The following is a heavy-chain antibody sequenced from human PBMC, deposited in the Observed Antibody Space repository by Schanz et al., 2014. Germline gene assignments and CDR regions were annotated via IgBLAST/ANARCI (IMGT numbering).Heavy chain of an antibody. CDR2: INGNGGIT. V-gene: IGHV3-23*04. Sequence: VQLVQSGAEVKKPGSSVTVSCKASRSTFSTYAMSWVRQAPGKGLEWVSAINGNGGITYYADPVKGRFTISRDNSKNTLYLQMNSLRAEDTAVYYCVPMSIAAHWGQGTLVTVSS. J-gene: IGHJ4*02. CDR3: VPMSIAAH. CDR1: RSTFSTYA. D-gene: IGHD6-6*01.